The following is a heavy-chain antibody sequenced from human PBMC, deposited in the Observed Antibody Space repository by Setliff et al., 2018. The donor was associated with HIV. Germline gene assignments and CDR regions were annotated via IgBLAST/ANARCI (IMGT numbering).Heavy chain of an antibody. CDR1: GFTFSSYA. J-gene: IGHJ6*02. V-gene: IGHV3-49*04. CDR2: IRSKAYGGTT. CDR3: ARGKSGFETTGIDYGMDL. D-gene: IGHD1-1*01. Sequence: GGSLRLSCAASGFTFSSYAMSWVRQAPGKGLEWVGFIRSKAYGGTTEYAASVKDRFTISRDNSKSIAYLQMNTLRSDDTAVYYCARGKSGFETTGIDYGMDLWGQGTTVTVSS.